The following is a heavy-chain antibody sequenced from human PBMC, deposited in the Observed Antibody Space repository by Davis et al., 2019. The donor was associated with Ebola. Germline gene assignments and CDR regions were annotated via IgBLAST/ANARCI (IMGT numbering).Heavy chain of an antibody. CDR2: IKQDGTEK. Sequence: PGGSLRLSCAASGFTLSSYWISWVHQAPGKGLELVANIKQDGTEKLYVDSVKGRFTVSRDNAKNSLYLQMNSLRAEDTAVYYCARVSAIAVAGHGQGAFDIWGRGTMVTVSS. CDR3: ARVSAIAVAGHGQGAFDI. D-gene: IGHD6-19*01. CDR1: GFTLSSYW. J-gene: IGHJ3*02. V-gene: IGHV3-7*01.